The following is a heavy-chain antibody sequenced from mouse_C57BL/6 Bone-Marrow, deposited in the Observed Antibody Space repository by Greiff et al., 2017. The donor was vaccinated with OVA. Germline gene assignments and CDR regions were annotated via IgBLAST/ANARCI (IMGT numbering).Heavy chain of an antibody. CDR2: IDPSDSYT. D-gene: IGHD4-1*01. V-gene: IGHV1-59*01. CDR1: GYTFTSYW. CDR3: AREKNWDVFAY. Sequence: QVHVKQPGAELVRPGTSVKLSCKASGYTFTSYWMHWVKQRPGQGLEWIGVIDPSDSYTNYNQKFKGKATLTVDTSSSTAYMQLSSLTSEDSAVYYCAREKNWDVFAYWGQGTLVTVSA. J-gene: IGHJ3*01.